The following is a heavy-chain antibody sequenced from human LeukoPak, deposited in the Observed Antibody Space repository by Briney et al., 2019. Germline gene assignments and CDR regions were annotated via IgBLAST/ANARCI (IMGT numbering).Heavy chain of an antibody. V-gene: IGHV3-33*01. CDR3: ARYVDGESAFDI. CDR1: GFTFSRFG. CDR2: IWYDGSNQ. D-gene: IGHD2-21*01. J-gene: IGHJ3*02. Sequence: GGSLRLSCEASGFTFSRFGMHWVRQAPGKGLEWVAVIWYDGSNQDYADSVKGRFTISRDNSKNTLYLQVSSLRAEDTAVYYCARYVDGESAFDIWGQGTLVTVSS.